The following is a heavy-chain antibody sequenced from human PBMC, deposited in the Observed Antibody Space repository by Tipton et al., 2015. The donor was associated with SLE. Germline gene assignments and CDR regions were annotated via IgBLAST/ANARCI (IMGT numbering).Heavy chain of an antibody. CDR1: GASVSRYY. CDR2: IFNSAIT. CDR3: VQSTGWPGLDF. Sequence: TLSLTCTVSGASVSRYYYIWVRQPPGKGLEWIGYIFNSAITNYNPSLKSRVTISADTSKNQFSLRLNSVTAADTAVYYCVQSTGWPGLDFWGQGTLVPISS. V-gene: IGHV4-59*02. J-gene: IGHJ4*02. D-gene: IGHD2-15*01.